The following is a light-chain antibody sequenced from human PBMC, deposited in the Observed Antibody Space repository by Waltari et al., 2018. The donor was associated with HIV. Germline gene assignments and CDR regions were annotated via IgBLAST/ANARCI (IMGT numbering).Light chain of an antibody. J-gene: IGLJ3*02. Sequence: QSALTQPASVSGSPGQSITFSCTGTSSDIGSYNLVSWYQQHPGKAPRLMIYEVTKRPSGASYRRSGAKSGNTASLTISGLQAEDEADYYCCSFAGSTSWVFGGGTKLTVL. CDR1: SSDIGSYNL. V-gene: IGLV2-23*02. CDR2: EVT. CDR3: CSFAGSTSWV.